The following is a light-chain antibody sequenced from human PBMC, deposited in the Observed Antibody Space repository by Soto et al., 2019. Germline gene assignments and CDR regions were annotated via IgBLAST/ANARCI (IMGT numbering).Light chain of an antibody. V-gene: IGKV3-20*01. CDR2: GAS. CDR3: QQYGSSPET. CDR1: QSVSASH. Sequence: EIVFTQSPGTLSLSPGERATLCCRASQSVSASHLAWYQQKPGKAPRLLIYGASSRATGIPDRFSGSGSGTDFTLTISRLEPEDFAVYYCQQYGSSPETFGQGTKVDVK. J-gene: IGKJ1*01.